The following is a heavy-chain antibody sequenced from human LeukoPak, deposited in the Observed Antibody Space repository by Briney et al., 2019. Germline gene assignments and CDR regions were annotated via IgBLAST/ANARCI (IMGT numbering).Heavy chain of an antibody. Sequence: SVKVSCKASGGTFSSYTISWVRPAPGQGLEWMGRIIPILGIANYAQKFQGRVTITADKSTSTAYMELSSLRSEDTAVYYCARAQDSSGYDAFDIWGQGTMVTVSS. D-gene: IGHD3-22*01. CDR3: ARAQDSSGYDAFDI. CDR1: GGTFSSYT. CDR2: IIPILGIA. J-gene: IGHJ3*02. V-gene: IGHV1-69*02.